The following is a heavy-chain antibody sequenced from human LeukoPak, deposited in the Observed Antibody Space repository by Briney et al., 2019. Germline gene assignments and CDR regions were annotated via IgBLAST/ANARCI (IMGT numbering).Heavy chain of an antibody. D-gene: IGHD2-8*02. CDR2: IWYDGSNK. V-gene: IGHV3-33*01. Sequence: GRSLRLSCAASGFTFSSYGMHWVRQAPGKGLEWVAVIWYDGSNKYYADSVKGRFTISRDNSKNTLYLQMNSLSAEDTAVYYCAREDPGHWSRRAFDIWGQGTVVTVTS. CDR1: GFTFSSYG. J-gene: IGHJ3*02. CDR3: AREDPGHWSRRAFDI.